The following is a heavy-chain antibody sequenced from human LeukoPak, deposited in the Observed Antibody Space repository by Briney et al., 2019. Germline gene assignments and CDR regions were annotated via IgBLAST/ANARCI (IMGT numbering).Heavy chain of an antibody. CDR3: ARRVLYCGGDCYAGSFDY. CDR2: IYYSGST. J-gene: IGHJ4*02. Sequence: SETLSLTCTVSGGSISSSSYYWGWIRQPPGKGLEWIGSIYYSGSTYYNPSLKSRVTISVDTSKNQFSLKLSSVTAADTAVYYCARRVLYCGGDCYAGSFDYWGQGTLVTVSS. D-gene: IGHD2-21*01. CDR1: GGSISSSSYY. V-gene: IGHV4-39*01.